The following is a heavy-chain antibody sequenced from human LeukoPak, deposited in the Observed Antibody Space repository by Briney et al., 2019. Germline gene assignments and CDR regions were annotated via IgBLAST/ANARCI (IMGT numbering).Heavy chain of an antibody. V-gene: IGHV3-23*01. D-gene: IGHD1-14*01. Sequence: GASVKVSCKASGGTFSSYAMSWVRQAPGKGLEWVSSIRGSGGSTYYADSVKGRFTISRDNSKNTLYLQMNSLRAEDTAVYYCAKSASDRMTFDYWGQGTLVTVSS. J-gene: IGHJ4*02. CDR1: GGTFSSYA. CDR2: IRGSGGST. CDR3: AKSASDRMTFDY.